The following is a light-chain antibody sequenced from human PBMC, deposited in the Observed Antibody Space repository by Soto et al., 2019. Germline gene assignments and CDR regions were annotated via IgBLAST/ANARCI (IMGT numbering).Light chain of an antibody. Sequence: DIQMTQSPSTLSASVGDRVTITCRASQSISSWLAWYQQKPGKAPKLLIYKASSFESGVPSRFSGSGSGTEFTLTISSLQPDDFATYYCQQYNSYPTCGQGTKVEIK. J-gene: IGKJ1*01. CDR2: KAS. CDR1: QSISSW. V-gene: IGKV1-5*03. CDR3: QQYNSYPT.